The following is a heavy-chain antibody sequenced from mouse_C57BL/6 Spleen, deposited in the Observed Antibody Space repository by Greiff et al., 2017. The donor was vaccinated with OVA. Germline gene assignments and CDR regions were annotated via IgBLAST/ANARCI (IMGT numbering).Heavy chain of an antibody. V-gene: IGHV1-62-2*01. D-gene: IGHD2-3*01. CDR2: FYPGSGSI. CDR1: GYTFTEYT. J-gene: IGHJ1*03. Sequence: VQRVESGAELVKPGASVKLSCKASGYTFTEYTIHWVKQRSGQGLEWIGWFYPGSGSIKYNEKFKDKATLTADKSSSTVYMELSRLTSEDSAVYFCARHEEDGYLHWYFDVWGTGTTVTVSS. CDR3: ARHEEDGYLHWYFDV.